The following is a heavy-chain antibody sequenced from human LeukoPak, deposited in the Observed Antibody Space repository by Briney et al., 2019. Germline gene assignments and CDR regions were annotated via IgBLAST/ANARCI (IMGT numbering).Heavy chain of an antibody. D-gene: IGHD6-25*01. V-gene: IGHV3-7*01. CDR2: IKEDGSQK. Sequence: PGGSLRLSCAASGFTFSNYWMTWVRQAPGKGLEWVANIKEDGSQKYYVDSVKGRLTISRDNAKNSVYLQVNSLRVEDTAVYYCARIGYRSGSLDYWGQGTPVTVSS. J-gene: IGHJ4*02. CDR3: ARIGYRSGSLDY. CDR1: GFTFSNYW.